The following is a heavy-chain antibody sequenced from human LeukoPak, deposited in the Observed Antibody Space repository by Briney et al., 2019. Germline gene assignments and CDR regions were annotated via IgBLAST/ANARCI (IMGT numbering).Heavy chain of an antibody. CDR2: INSDGSST. D-gene: IGHD3-3*01. Sequence: GGSLRLSCAASGFAFSSYWMHWVRQAPEKGLVWVSRINSDGSSTTYADSVKGRFTISRDNAKNTLYLQMNSLRAEDTAVYYCAREEASDWYFDLWGRGTLVTVSS. CDR1: GFAFSSYW. V-gene: IGHV3-74*01. CDR3: AREEASDWYFDL. J-gene: IGHJ2*01.